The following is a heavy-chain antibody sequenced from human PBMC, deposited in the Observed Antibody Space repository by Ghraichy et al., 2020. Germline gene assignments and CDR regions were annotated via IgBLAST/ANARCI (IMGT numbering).Heavy chain of an antibody. J-gene: IGHJ4*02. CDR3: ARVASEFGSGSYAFGY. CDR1: GFTFSYFD. Sequence: GGSLRLSCTPSGFTFSYFDMNWVRQAPGKGLEWVSYISGSGSTIYYADSVKGRFTISRDNAKNLLFLQMNSLRVEDTAVYYCARVASEFGSGSYAFGYWGQGTLVTVSS. V-gene: IGHV3-48*03. D-gene: IGHD3-10*01. CDR2: ISGSGSTI.